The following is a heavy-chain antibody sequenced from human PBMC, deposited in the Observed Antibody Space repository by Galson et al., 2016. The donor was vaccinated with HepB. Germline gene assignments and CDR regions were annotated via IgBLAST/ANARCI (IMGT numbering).Heavy chain of an antibody. CDR3: AGRWKEMATITDAFDI. CDR1: GFTVSSNY. CDR2: IYSGGST. V-gene: IGHV3-53*01. D-gene: IGHD5-24*01. J-gene: IGHJ3*02. Sequence: SLRLSCAAPGFTVSSNYMSWVRQAPGKGLEWVSLIYSGGSTYYADSVKGRFTISRDNSKNTVYLQMNTLRAEDTAVYYCAGRWKEMATITDAFDIWGQGTMVTVSS.